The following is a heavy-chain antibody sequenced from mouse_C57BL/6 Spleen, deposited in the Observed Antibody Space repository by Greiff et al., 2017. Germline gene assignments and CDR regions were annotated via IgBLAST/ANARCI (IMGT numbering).Heavy chain of an antibody. Sequence: VQLQQPGAELVKPGASVKMSCKASGYTFTSYWITWVKQRPGQGLEWIGDIYPRSGSTNYNEKFKSKATLTVDTSSSTAYMQLGSVAAEDSAVYYCARTRRDAMDYWGQGTSVTVSS. J-gene: IGHJ4*01. V-gene: IGHV1-55*01. CDR1: GYTFTSYW. CDR2: IYPRSGST. CDR3: ARTRRDAMDY.